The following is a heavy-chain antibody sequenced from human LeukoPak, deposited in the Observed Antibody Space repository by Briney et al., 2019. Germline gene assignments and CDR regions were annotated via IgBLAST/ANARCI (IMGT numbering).Heavy chain of an antibody. V-gene: IGHV3-7*01. J-gene: IGHJ5*02. CDR3: ARDYITMVRGFPPLNWFDP. D-gene: IGHD3-10*01. CDR2: IKQDGSEK. Sequence: PGESLRLSCAASGFTFSSYWMSWVRQAPGKGLEWVANIKQDGSEKYYVDSVKGRFTISRDNAKNSLYLQMNSLRAEDTAVYYCARDYITMVRGFPPLNWFDPWGQGTLVTVSS. CDR1: GFTFSSYW.